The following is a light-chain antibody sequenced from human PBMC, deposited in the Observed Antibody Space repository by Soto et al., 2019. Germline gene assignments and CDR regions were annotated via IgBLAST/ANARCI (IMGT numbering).Light chain of an antibody. J-gene: IGKJ4*01. CDR3: EQYHEWPLT. V-gene: IGKV3D-15*01. Sequence: ETVMTQSPGTLSVSPGEGATLSCRASQSVSSNLAWYQQKPGQAPRLLIYDASTRAPGIPARFSGSGSGTEFTLTISSLQSEDFAVYYCEQYHEWPLTFGGGTEVEIK. CDR1: QSVSSN. CDR2: DAS.